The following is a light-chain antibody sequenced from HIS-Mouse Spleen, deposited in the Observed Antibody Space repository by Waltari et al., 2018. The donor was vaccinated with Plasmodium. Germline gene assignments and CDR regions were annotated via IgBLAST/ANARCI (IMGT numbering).Light chain of an antibody. J-gene: IGKJ3*01. CDR1: QSVSSY. CDR3: QQRSNS. Sequence: EIVLTQSPATLSLSPGERATLSCRASQSVSSYLAWYQQKPGQPPRLLIYAASNRATGIPARFSGSGSGTDFTRTISSLEPEDFAVYYCQQRSNSFGPGTKVDIK. V-gene: IGKV3-11*01. CDR2: AAS.